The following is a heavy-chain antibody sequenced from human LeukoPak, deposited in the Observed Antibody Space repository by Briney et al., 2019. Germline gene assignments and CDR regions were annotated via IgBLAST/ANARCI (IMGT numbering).Heavy chain of an antibody. J-gene: IGHJ4*02. Sequence: GGSLRLSCAASGFTFSSYGMHWVRQAPGKGLEWVAVISYDGSNKYYADSVKGRFTISRDNSKNTLYLQMNSLRAEDTAVYYCAKDLSRVSAYYYDSSGYHGDYWGQGTLVTVSS. CDR1: GFTFSSYG. V-gene: IGHV3-30*18. CDR3: AKDLSRVSAYYYDSSGYHGDY. D-gene: IGHD3-22*01. CDR2: ISYDGSNK.